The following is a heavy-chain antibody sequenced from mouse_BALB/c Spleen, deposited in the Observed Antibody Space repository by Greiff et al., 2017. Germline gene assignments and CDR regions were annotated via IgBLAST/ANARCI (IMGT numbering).Heavy chain of an antibody. CDR2: INPYNGAT. V-gene: IGHV1-31*01. CDR3: ARGIYDGYAYAMDY. J-gene: IGHJ4*01. D-gene: IGHD2-3*01. Sequence: VQLQQSGPELVKPGASVKISCKASGYSFTGYYMHWVKQSHVKSLEWIGRINPYNGATSYNQNFKDKASLTVDKSSSTAYMELHSLTSEDSAVYYCARGIYDGYAYAMDYWGQGTSVTVSS. CDR1: GYSFTGYY.